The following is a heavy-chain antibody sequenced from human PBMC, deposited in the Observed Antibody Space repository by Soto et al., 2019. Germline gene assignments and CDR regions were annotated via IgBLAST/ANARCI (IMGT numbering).Heavy chain of an antibody. V-gene: IGHV2-5*02. CDR3: VHGDYGDY. CDR2: IYWDDDK. CDR1: GFSLSTSGVS. J-gene: IGHJ4*02. Sequence: QITLKESGPTVVKPTQTLTLTCTFSGFSLSTSGVSVGWIRQPPGKALEWLALIYWDDDKRYSPSLKSRFTITKDTSKNQVVLTMSNMDPEDTATYYCVHGDYGDYWGQGTLVTVSS.